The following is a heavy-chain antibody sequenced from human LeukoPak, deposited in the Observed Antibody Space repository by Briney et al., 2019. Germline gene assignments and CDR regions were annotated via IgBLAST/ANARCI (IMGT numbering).Heavy chain of an antibody. V-gene: IGHV4-59*01. CDR2: IYYSVGT. J-gene: IGHJ6*04. D-gene: IGHD2-2*01. CDR3: ARDSVPAAMTYYYYGMDV. Sequence: SETLSLTCTVSGGSISSYYWSCIRQPPGKGLEWIGYIYYSVGTNYNPSLKSRVTISVDTSKNQFSLKLSSVTAADTAVYYCARDSVPAAMTYYYYGMDVWGKGTTVTVSS. CDR1: GGSISSYY.